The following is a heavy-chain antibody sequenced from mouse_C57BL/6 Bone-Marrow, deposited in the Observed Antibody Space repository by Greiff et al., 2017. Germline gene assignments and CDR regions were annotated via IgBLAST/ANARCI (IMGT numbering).Heavy chain of an antibody. J-gene: IGHJ2*01. CDR1: GYTFTSYW. D-gene: IGHD4-1*01. CDR2: IFPGSGST. V-gene: IGHV1-55*01. Sequence: QVQLQQPGAELVKPGASVKMSCKASGYTFTSYWITWVKQRPGQGLEWIGDIFPGSGSTNYNEKFKSKATLTVDTSSSTAYMHLSSLTSEDSAVYYCAREGETETLFDYWGQGTTLTVSS. CDR3: AREGETETLFDY.